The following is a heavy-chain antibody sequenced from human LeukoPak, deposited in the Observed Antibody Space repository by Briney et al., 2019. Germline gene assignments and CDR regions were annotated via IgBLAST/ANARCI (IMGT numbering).Heavy chain of an antibody. Sequence: PETLSLTCTVSGGSITTTTSYWGWIRQPPGKGLEWIGSIYYGGTTFYNPSLKSRVTISVDTSKNQFSLNLSSVTATDTAVYYCARFRYSSGWFDYWGQGMLVTVSS. CDR2: IYYGGTT. CDR1: GGSITTTTSY. V-gene: IGHV4-39*01. D-gene: IGHD6-19*01. J-gene: IGHJ4*02. CDR3: ARFRYSSGWFDY.